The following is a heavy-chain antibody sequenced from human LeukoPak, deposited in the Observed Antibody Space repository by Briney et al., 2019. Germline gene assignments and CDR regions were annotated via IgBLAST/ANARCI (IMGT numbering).Heavy chain of an antibody. D-gene: IGHD6-13*01. CDR2: TYYRSKWYN. J-gene: IGHJ6*02. CDR3: ARDRAGVSYYGMDV. CDR1: GDSVPTNIAA. Sequence: SQTLSLTCAISGDSVPTNIAAWNWIRQSPSRGLEWLGRTYYRSKWYNDYAVSVKSRITINPDTSKNQFSLQLNSVIPDDTAVYYCARDRAGVSYYGMDVWGQGTTVTVSS. V-gene: IGHV6-1*01.